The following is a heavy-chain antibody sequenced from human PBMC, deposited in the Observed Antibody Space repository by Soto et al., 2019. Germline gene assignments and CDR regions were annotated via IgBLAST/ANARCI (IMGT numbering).Heavy chain of an antibody. Sequence: EVQLVESGGGLVQPGGSLRLSCAASGFTFSSFSMNWVRQAPGKGLEWLSYITSSSITIYYADSVKGRFTISRDNAKNSLYLQMNSVRDEDTAVYYCARDSSSWNFYYWGQGALVTVSS. CDR3: ARDSSSWNFYY. V-gene: IGHV3-48*02. J-gene: IGHJ4*02. CDR2: ITSSSITI. D-gene: IGHD6-13*01. CDR1: GFTFSSFS.